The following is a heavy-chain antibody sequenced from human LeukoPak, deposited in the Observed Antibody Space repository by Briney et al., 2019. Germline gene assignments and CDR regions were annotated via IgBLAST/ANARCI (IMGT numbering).Heavy chain of an antibody. Sequence: PSVKVSCKASGYTFTSYAMHWVRQAPGQRLEWMGWINAGNGNTKYSQKFQGRVTITRDTSASTAYMELSSLRSDDTAVYYCARGGGLVVVPYGMDVWGQGTTVTVSS. J-gene: IGHJ6*02. V-gene: IGHV1-3*01. CDR3: ARGGGLVVVPYGMDV. D-gene: IGHD3-22*01. CDR2: INAGNGNT. CDR1: GYTFTSYA.